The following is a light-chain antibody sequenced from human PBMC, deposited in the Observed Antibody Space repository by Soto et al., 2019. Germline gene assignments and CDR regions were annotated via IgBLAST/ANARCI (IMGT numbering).Light chain of an antibody. Sequence: DIQLTQSPPFLSASVGDRVTITCRASQSIKTWLAWYQRKPGRAPNLLIYDASSLQSGVPSRFSGSGSGTEFTLTISSLQPDDSATYYCQQYESYSWTFGQGTKVDIK. CDR2: DAS. CDR3: QQYESYSWT. V-gene: IGKV1-5*01. J-gene: IGKJ1*01. CDR1: QSIKTW.